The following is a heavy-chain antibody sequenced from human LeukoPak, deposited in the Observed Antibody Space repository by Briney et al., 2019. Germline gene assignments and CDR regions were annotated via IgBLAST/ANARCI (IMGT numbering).Heavy chain of an antibody. CDR3: AKDPRRYSRTGGYFDY. J-gene: IGHJ4*02. D-gene: IGHD6-13*01. CDR2: ITWNGGSI. CDR1: GFTFDDFA. Sequence: GGSLRLSCAASGFTFDDFAMSWVRQASGKGLEWVSGITWNGGSIGYVDSVKGRFTISRDNSKNTLYLQMNSLRAEDTAVYYCAKDPRRYSRTGGYFDYWGQGTLVTVSS. V-gene: IGHV3-20*04.